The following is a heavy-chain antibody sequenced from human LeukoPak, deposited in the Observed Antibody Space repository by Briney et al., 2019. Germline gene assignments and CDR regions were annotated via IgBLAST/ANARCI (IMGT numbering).Heavy chain of an antibody. D-gene: IGHD3-3*01. Sequence: GGSLRLSGAASGFTFSNYFMSWIRQAPGKGLEWVSVIYSGGSTYYADSVKGRFTISRDNSKNTLYLQMNSLRAEDTAVYYCARGITSLRYYYGMDVWGQGTTVTVSS. J-gene: IGHJ6*02. V-gene: IGHV3-53*01. CDR2: IYSGGST. CDR3: ARGITSLRYYYGMDV. CDR1: GFTFSNYF.